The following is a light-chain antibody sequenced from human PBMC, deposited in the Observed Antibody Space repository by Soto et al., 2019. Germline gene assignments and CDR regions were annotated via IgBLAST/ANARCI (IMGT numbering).Light chain of an antibody. CDR1: SSDVGGYNY. CDR2: EVT. CDR3: SSKRDSSTLLV. Sequence: QSVLTQPPSASGSPGQSVAISCTGTSSDVGGYNYVSWYQHHPGKVPKLLIYEVTNRPSGVSDRFSGSKSGNTASLTISGLQAEDEADYYRSSKRDSSTLLVFGTGTKVTVL. V-gene: IGLV2-14*01. J-gene: IGLJ1*01.